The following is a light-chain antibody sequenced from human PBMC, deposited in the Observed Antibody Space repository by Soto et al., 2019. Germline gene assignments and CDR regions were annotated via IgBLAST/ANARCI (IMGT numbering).Light chain of an antibody. Sequence: QSVLTQPRSVSGSPGQSVTISCTGTSSDVGGYNYVSWYQQRPGKAPKLMIYDVSKRPSGVPDRFSGSKSGNTASLTISGLQAEDEADYYCSSYAGSYTYVLGPGIKVTVL. CDR3: SSYAGSYTYV. CDR2: DVS. V-gene: IGLV2-11*01. J-gene: IGLJ1*01. CDR1: SSDVGGYNY.